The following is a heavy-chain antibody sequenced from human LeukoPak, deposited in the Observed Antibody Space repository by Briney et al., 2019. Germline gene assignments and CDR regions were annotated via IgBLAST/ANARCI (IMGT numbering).Heavy chain of an antibody. D-gene: IGHD6-13*01. V-gene: IGHV3-11*01. CDR2: MSSTGSTK. Sequence: GGSLRLSCAASGFIFSDYYMSWIRQTPGKGLEWVSYMSSTGSTKYYADSVKGRFTISRDNAKNSLYLQMNSLRAEDTAVYYCARDVRGRSYSSSREPFDYWGQGTLVTVSS. CDR1: GFIFSDYY. CDR3: ARDVRGRSYSSSREPFDY. J-gene: IGHJ4*02.